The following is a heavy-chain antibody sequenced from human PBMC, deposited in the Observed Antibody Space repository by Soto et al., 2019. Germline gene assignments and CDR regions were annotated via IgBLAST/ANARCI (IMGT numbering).Heavy chain of an antibody. CDR3: STSVYCSTTRCYYYYGLDV. CDR1: GGTFSSHS. V-gene: IGHV1-69*01. Sequence: QVQLVQSGAEVKKPGSSVKVSCKVSGGTFSSHSINCVRQAPGQGPEWMGGIIPIFGPENYAQKFQGRVTITADESTSTAYMELSSLTSEDTALYYCSTSVYCSTTRCYYYYGLDVWGQGTTVIVSS. J-gene: IGHJ6*02. D-gene: IGHD2-2*01. CDR2: IIPIFGPE.